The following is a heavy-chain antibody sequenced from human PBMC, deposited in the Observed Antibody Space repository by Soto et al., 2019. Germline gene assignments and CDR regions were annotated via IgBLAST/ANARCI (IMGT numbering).Heavy chain of an antibody. V-gene: IGHV1-46*01. Sequence: QVQLVQSGAEVKKPGASVTVSCKASGYTFTRDSMQWVRQAPGQGLEWMGIINHSGGSTSYAQRFQGRVTMNTDTYTSTVYLDLSGLRSDETAVYCRARGSPVGNRWYDGEIFQYWGQRTLIHVA. CDR3: ARGSPVGNRWYDGEIFQY. CDR2: INHSGGST. D-gene: IGHD6-13*01. CDR1: GYTFTRDS. J-gene: IGHJ4*02.